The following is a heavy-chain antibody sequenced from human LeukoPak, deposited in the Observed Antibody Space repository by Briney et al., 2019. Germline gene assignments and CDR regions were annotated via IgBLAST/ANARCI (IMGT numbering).Heavy chain of an antibody. CDR1: GITFSGYG. CDR3: VKGVRSSLTASGWFDP. D-gene: IGHD2-21*02. CDR2: VSDGGDKK. Sequence: PGGSLRLSCAVSGITFSGYGMHWVRQAPGKGLEWVAVVSDGGDKKHYADSVKGRFIISRDNSKNTLYLQMNTLRAEDTALYYCVKGVRSSLTASGWFDPWGQGTMVTVSS. V-gene: IGHV3-30*18. J-gene: IGHJ5*02.